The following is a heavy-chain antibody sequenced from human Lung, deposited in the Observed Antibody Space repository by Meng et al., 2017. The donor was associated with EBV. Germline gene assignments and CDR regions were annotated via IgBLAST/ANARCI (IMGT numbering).Heavy chain of an antibody. D-gene: IGHD1-14*01. Sequence: EGPLVESGGALVQPGGSLRLSCAASEFTLRRYWMHWVRQGPGKEPLWVSRINEDGTITNYADSVKGRFTISRDNAKNTLYLQMNNLRAEDTAVYYCSRDLAGSDDYWGRGTLVTVSS. CDR1: EFTLRRYW. J-gene: IGHJ4*02. V-gene: IGHV3-74*01. CDR3: SRDLAGSDDY. CDR2: INEDGTIT.